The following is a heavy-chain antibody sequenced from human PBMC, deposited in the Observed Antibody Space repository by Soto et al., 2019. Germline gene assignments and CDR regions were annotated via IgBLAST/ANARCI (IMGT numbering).Heavy chain of an antibody. V-gene: IGHV3-48*01. CDR2: IGTGTRTR. CDR3: ARAYSYGFGY. D-gene: IGHD5-18*01. CDR1: GFVLSSYS. Sequence: EVQLVESGGGLVQPGGSLRLSCAASGFVLSSYSMSWVRQAPGKGLEWVSYIGTGTRTRYYADSVKGRFNISRDNGKNSLFLQMNSLRSEDTALYYCARAYSYGFGYWCQGTLVTVSS. J-gene: IGHJ4*02.